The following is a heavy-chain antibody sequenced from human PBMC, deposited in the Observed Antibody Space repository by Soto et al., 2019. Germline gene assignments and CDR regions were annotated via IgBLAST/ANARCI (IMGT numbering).Heavy chain of an antibody. CDR1: GFTFSTYG. V-gene: IGHV3-30*18. J-gene: IGHJ4*02. CDR2: TSYDGGNK. CDR3: AKDGNVFSSGWYAPSLDY. Sequence: QVQLVESGGGVVQPGRSLRLSCAASGFTFSTYGMHWVRQAPGKGLAWVAVTSYDGGNKYYTDSVKDRFTISRDNSKNTVYLQMNSLRAEDTAVYFCAKDGNVFSSGWYAPSLDYWGQGALVTVSS. D-gene: IGHD6-19*01.